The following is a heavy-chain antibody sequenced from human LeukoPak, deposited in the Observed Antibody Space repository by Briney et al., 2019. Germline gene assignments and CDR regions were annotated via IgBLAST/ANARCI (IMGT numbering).Heavy chain of an antibody. CDR2: IYHSGST. J-gene: IGHJ5*02. D-gene: IGHD3-22*01. Sequence: SETLSLTCAVYGGSFSGYSWSWIRQPPGKGLEWIGYIYHSGSTYYNPSLKSRVTISVDRSKNQFSLKLSSVTAADTAVYYCARMIPASNWFDPWGQGTLVTVSS. CDR1: GGSFSGYS. CDR3: ARMIPASNWFDP. V-gene: IGHV4-30-2*01.